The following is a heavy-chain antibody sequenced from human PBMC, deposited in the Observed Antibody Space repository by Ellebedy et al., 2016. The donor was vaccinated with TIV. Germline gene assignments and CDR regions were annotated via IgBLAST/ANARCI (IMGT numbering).Heavy chain of an antibody. V-gene: IGHV4-31*03. CDR2: SDYSGRA. CDR3: ARDSGGTYGMDV. D-gene: IGHD4-23*01. J-gene: IGHJ6*02. CDR1: GASISSGGYY. Sequence: SETLSLXXTVSGASISSGGYYWSWIRQHPGKGLEWIGYSDYSGRAYYTPSLKSRATISVDTSDNQFSLKLTSVTAADTALYYCARDSGGTYGMDVWGQGTAVTVSS.